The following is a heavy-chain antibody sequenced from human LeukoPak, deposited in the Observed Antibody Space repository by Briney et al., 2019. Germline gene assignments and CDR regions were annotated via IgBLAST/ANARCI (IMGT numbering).Heavy chain of an antibody. V-gene: IGHV4-34*01. CDR3: ARGLWVHSSFDY. J-gene: IGHJ4*02. CDR1: GGSFSGYY. CDR2: INHSGST. D-gene: IGHD1-1*01. Sequence: SETLSLTCAVYGGSFSGYYWSWIRQPPGKGLEWIGEINHSGSTNYNPSLKSRVTISVDTSKNQFSLKLSSVTAADTAVYYCARGLWVHSSFDYWGQGTLVTVSS.